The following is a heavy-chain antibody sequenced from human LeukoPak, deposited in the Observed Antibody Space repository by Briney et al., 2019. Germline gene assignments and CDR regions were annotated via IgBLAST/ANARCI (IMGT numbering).Heavy chain of an antibody. CDR3: ARVRLDRSERNLDAFEN. V-gene: IGHV3-53*01. J-gene: IGHJ3*02. CDR1: GGSISSGGYY. D-gene: IGHD1-14*01. Sequence: ETLSLTRTVSGGSISSGGYYWSWVRQAPGKGLEWVSSIYSGGSTYYADSVKGRFTISRDNSKNMVYLQMNSLRAEDTAVYFCARVRLDRSERNLDAFENWGQGTMVTVSS. CDR2: IYSGGST.